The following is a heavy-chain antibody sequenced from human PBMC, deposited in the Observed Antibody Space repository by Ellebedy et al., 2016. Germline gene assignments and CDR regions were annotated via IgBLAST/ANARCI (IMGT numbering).Heavy chain of an antibody. Sequence: GESLKISXAVSGFSVSSNDMSWVRQAPGKGLELVSLIYGGGASYYADSVKGRFTISRDNSKKTLYLQMSGLGAEDTAMYYCVARHNGAYDLWGQGTMVTVSS. CDR2: IYGGGAS. J-gene: IGHJ3*01. D-gene: IGHD2-8*01. CDR1: GFSVSSND. CDR3: VARHNGAYDL. V-gene: IGHV3-53*01.